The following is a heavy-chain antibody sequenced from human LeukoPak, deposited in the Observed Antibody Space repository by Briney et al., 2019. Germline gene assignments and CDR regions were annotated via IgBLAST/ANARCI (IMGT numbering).Heavy chain of an antibody. CDR1: GFTFGSYA. D-gene: IGHD5-18*01. CDR3: AKGYRYFDY. V-gene: IGHV3-23*01. CDR2: ISNSGAAT. J-gene: IGHJ4*02. Sequence: SGGSLRLSCAVSGFTFGSYAMSWVRQAPGKGLEWVSGISNSGAATYYADSVKGRFTISRDNSKDTLYLQMNSLRAEDPAVYYCAKGYRYFDYWGQGTLVTVSS.